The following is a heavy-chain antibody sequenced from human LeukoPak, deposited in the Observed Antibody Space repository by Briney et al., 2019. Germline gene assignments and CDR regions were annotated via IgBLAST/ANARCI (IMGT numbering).Heavy chain of an antibody. CDR2: INHSGST. CDR3: ARHRVRGAFFDY. CDR1: GGSFSGYY. J-gene: IGHJ4*02. Sequence: PSETPSLTCAVYGGSFSGYYWSWIRQPPGKGLEWIGEINHSGSTNYNPSLKSRVTISVDTSKNQFSLKLSSVTAADTAVYYCARHRVRGAFFDYWGQGTLVTVSS. V-gene: IGHV4-34*01. D-gene: IGHD3-10*01.